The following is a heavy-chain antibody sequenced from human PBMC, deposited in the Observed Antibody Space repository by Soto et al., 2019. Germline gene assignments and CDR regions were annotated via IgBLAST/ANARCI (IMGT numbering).Heavy chain of an antibody. V-gene: IGHV4-34*01. Sequence: PSETLSLTCAVYGGSFSDHYWTWIRQPPGKELEWIGEINDSGSTNYNPSLKSRVTISVDTSKNQFSLKLSSVTAADTAVYYCARGLEVPGAPHYMDVWTKGTTVTVSS. CDR3: ARGLEVPGAPHYMDV. J-gene: IGHJ6*03. D-gene: IGHD2-2*01. CDR2: INDSGST. CDR1: GGSFSDHY.